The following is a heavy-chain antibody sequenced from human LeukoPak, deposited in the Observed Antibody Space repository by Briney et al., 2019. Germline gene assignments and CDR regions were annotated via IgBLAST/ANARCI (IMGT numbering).Heavy chain of an antibody. J-gene: IGHJ5*02. V-gene: IGHV3-11*04. CDR1: GFTFSDYY. D-gene: IGHD1-7*01. CDR2: ISSSGSTI. Sequence: GGSLRLSCAASGFTFSDYYMSCIRQAPGKGLEWVSYISSSGSTIYYADSVKGRFTISRDNAKNSLYLQMNSLRAEDTAAYSCARGATETTGWFDPWGQGTLVTVSS. CDR3: ARGATETTGWFDP.